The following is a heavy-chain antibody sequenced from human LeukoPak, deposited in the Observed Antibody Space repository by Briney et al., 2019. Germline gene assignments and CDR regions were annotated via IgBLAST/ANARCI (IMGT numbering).Heavy chain of an antibody. V-gene: IGHV5-51*01. CDR2: IFGDDSGT. J-gene: IGHJ4*02. D-gene: IGHD6-19*01. CDR1: GYNFTNYW. Sequence: GGSSKISCKGSGYNFTNYWIGWVRQMPGKGLECMGIIFGDDSGTRYSPSFQGQVTITAEKSISTAYLQWNSLKASDTAMYYCARRGRYSSGRVEFDYWGQGTLV. CDR3: ARRGRYSSGRVEFDY.